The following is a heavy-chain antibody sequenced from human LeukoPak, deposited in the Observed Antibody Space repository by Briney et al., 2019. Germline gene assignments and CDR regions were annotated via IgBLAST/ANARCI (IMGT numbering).Heavy chain of an antibody. D-gene: IGHD5-12*01. CDR2: ISAYNGNT. V-gene: IGHV1-18*01. Sequence: ASVKVSCKASGYTFTSYGISWVRQAPGQGLEWMGWISAYNGNTNYAQKLQGRVTMTTDTSTSTAYMELRSLRSDDTAVYYCARDICGIVATKNNWFDPWGQGTLVTVSS. J-gene: IGHJ5*02. CDR3: ARDICGIVATKNNWFDP. CDR1: GYTFTSYG.